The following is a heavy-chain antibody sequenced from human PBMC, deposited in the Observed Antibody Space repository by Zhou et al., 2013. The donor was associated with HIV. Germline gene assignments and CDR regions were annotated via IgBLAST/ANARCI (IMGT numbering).Heavy chain of an antibody. V-gene: IGHV1-18*01. CDR1: GYTFSDYG. Sequence: QVHLVQSGGVVRKPGASVKVSCTASGYTFSDYGITWVRQAPGQGLEWMGWISGYDGDTHYAQGLQGRVTMATDTSTSTAHMELRSLRNDDTAVYYCARAYYFGSGSRAFDFWGPGTMVTVSS. CDR3: ARAYYFGSGSRAFDF. D-gene: IGHD3-10*01. J-gene: IGHJ3*01. CDR2: ISGYDGDT.